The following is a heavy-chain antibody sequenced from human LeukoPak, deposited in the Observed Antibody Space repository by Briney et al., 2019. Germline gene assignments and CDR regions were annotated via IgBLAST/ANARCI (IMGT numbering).Heavy chain of an antibody. V-gene: IGHV4-30-4*01. CDR3: ARSTYYYDSSASAEFDY. Sequence: NPSETLSLTCTVSGGSISSGDCYWRWIRQPPGKGLEGIGYIYYSGSTYYNPSLKSRVTISVDTSKNQFSLKLSSVTAADTAVYYCARSTYYYDSSASAEFDYWCQGTLVAVSS. CDR2: IYYSGST. D-gene: IGHD3-22*01. J-gene: IGHJ4*02. CDR1: GGSISSGDCY.